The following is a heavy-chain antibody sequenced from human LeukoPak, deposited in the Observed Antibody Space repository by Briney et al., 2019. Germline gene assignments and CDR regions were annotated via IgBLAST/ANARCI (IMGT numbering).Heavy chain of an antibody. CDR2: IYYSGST. CDR1: GGSISSSSYY. V-gene: IGHV4-39*07. J-gene: IGHJ5*02. Sequence: PSETLSLTCTVSGGSISSSSYYWGWIRQPPGKGLEWIGSIYYSGSTYYNPSLKSRVTISVDTSKNQFSLKLSSVTAADTAVYYCARDNTGWFDPRGQGTLVTVSS. D-gene: IGHD5-18*01. CDR3: ARDNTGWFDP.